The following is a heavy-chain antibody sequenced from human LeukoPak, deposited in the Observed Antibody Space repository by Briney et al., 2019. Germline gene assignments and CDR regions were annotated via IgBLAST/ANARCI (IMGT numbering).Heavy chain of an antibody. J-gene: IGHJ4*02. CDR2: ISDSGSST. D-gene: IGHD2-2*01. V-gene: IGHV3-11*05. CDR1: RFTFSDYY. Sequence: GGSLRLSCAASRFTFSDYYMVWIRQAPGKGLEWVSYISDSGSSTKYADSVKGRFTISRDNAKNSLSLQMNSVRPEDTAVYYCARADRTSWFDYWGQGTLVTVSS. CDR3: ARADRTSWFDY.